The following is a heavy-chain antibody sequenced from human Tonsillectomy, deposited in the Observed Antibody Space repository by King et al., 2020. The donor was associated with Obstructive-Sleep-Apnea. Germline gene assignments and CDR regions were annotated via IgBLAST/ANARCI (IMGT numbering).Heavy chain of an antibody. CDR3: ARDAYSLFDY. CDR2: IYYSGST. V-gene: IGHV4-39*07. D-gene: IGHD4-11*01. J-gene: IGHJ4*02. CDR1: GGSISNSRYY. Sequence: QLQESGPGLVKPSETLSLTCIVSGGSISNSRYYWGWIRQPPGKGLEWIGSIYYSGSTYDNPSLKSRVTISVDTSKNQFSLKLSSVTAADTALYYCARDAYSLFDYWGQGTLVTVSS.